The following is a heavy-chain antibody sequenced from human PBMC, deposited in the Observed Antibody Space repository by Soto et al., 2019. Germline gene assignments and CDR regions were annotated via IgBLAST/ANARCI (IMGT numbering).Heavy chain of an antibody. D-gene: IGHD2-21*01. CDR1: VGSITSFGYS. CDR3: ASSKYDVVAGSVWFDP. CDR2: MYHSGNT. J-gene: IGHJ5*02. Sequence: SETRSLSCSCSVGSITSFGYSWGCIRQPPGQGLEWIGYMYHSGNTYYNPSLKGRVTISLDHSRNQFSLRLNSVTAADTAVYFCASSKYDVVAGSVWFDPWGQGTLVTVSS. V-gene: IGHV4-30-2*01.